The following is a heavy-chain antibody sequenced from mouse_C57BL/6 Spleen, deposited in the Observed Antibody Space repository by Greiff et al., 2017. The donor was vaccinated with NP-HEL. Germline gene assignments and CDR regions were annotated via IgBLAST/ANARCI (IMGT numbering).Heavy chain of an antibody. J-gene: IGHJ3*01. CDR1: GYTFTDHI. CDR3: GRRGDGYYEWFAY. CDR2: IYPVSGET. D-gene: IGHD2-3*01. Sequence: VQLQQSGAELASPGASVTLSCKASGYTFTDHIMNWVKKRPGQGLEWIGRIYPVSGETNYNQKFMGKATFSVDRSSSTVYMVLNSPTSEDPAVYYCGRRGDGYYEWFAYWGQGTLVTVSA. V-gene: IGHV1-11*01.